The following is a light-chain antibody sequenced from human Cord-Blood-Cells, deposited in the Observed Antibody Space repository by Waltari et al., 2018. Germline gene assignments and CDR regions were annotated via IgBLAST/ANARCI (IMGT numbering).Light chain of an antibody. CDR3: QQYNSYST. CDR2: KAS. Sequence: DIQMTPSPSTLSASVGDRVTITCRASQSISSWLAGYQQKPGKAPKLLIYKASSLESGVPSRFSGSGSGTEFTLTISSLQPDDFATYYCQQYNSYSTFGQGTKVEIK. J-gene: IGKJ1*01. CDR1: QSISSW. V-gene: IGKV1-5*03.